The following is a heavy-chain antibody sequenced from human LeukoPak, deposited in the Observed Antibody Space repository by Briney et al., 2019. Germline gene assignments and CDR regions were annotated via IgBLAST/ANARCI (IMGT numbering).Heavy chain of an antibody. D-gene: IGHD6-19*01. CDR2: INAGNGYT. CDR3: ARDRGAVAGNFDF. CDR1: GYTFSDYA. V-gene: IGHV1-3*01. Sequence: GASVKVSCKASGYTFSDYAVHWVSQAPGQRLEWMGWINAGNGYTKYSPTFQGRVTISRDTSASTVYMELSSLRSEDTAVYYCARDRGAVAGNFDFWGQGTLVTVSS. J-gene: IGHJ4*02.